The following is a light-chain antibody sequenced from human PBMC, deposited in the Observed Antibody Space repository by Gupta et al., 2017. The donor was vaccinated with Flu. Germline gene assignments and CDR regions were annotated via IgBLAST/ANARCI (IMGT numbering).Light chain of an antibody. Sequence: DIQMTQSPSSLSASVGDRVTITCRASQGIYSYLAWYQQKPGKAPKLLIYATSTLQSGVPLRFSGSGSGTLFTLTISSLQPEDVGIYYCQNYYSAPLTFGHGTKVAIK. CDR2: ATS. CDR3: QNYYSAPLT. V-gene: IGKV1-27*01. J-gene: IGKJ3*01. CDR1: QGIYSY.